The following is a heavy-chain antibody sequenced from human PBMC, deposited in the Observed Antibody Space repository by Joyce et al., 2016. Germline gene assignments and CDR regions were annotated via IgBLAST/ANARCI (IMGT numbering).Heavy chain of an antibody. CDR3: ARGGYYGPYYFDY. Sequence: QVQLVQSGAEVMKPGASVKVSCKASGYTFTDYYMHWVRQAPGQGLEWMGCINPDSGGTNYAQKFQGRVTMTRDTSVSTTYMELSRLRSDDTAVYYCARGGYYGPYYFDYWGQGTLVTVSS. CDR2: INPDSGGT. D-gene: IGHD3-3*01. V-gene: IGHV1-2*02. J-gene: IGHJ4*02. CDR1: GYTFTDYY.